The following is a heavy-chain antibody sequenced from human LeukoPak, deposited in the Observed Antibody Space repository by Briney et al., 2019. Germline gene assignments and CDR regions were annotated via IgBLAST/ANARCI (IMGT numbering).Heavy chain of an antibody. V-gene: IGHV4-30-4*01. D-gene: IGHD2-15*01. CDR3: ARVADSGDCSSGTCLYTSNWFDP. J-gene: IGHJ5*02. Sequence: SQCLSLTCTVSGGSISSGDSYWSWIRQPPGKGLEWIGYIYYSGTTYYKPSLKSRVIISVDTSKNQFSLKLTSVTAADTAVYYCARVADSGDCSSGTCLYTSNWFDPWGQGTLVTVSS. CDR1: GGSISSGDSY. CDR2: IYYSGTT.